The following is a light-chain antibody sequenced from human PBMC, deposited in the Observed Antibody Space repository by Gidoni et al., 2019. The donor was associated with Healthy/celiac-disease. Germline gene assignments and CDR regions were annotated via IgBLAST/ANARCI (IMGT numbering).Light chain of an antibody. Sequence: DIQMTQSTSTLSASVGDRVTITCRASQSISSWLAWYQQKPGKAPKLLIYKASSLDSGVPSRFSGSGSGTEFTLTISSLQPDDFATYYCQQYNSYSFGQGTKVEIK. CDR1: QSISSW. CDR3: QQYNSYS. V-gene: IGKV1-5*03. J-gene: IGKJ1*01. CDR2: KAS.